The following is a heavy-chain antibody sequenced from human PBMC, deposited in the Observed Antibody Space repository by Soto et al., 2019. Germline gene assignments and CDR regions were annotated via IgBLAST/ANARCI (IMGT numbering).Heavy chain of an antibody. CDR3: ARWWMYAPRLDP. D-gene: IGHD2-8*01. J-gene: IGHJ5*02. CDR1: GGSISSGGYS. V-gene: IGHV4-30-2*01. CDR2: IYHSGST. Sequence: QLQLQESGSGLVKPSQTLSLTCAVSGGSISSGGYSWRWIRQPPGQGLEWIGYIYHSGSTYYNPSLKRRVTISVDRSKNQFALKLSSVTDADTAVYYCARWWMYAPRLDPWGQGTLGTVSS.